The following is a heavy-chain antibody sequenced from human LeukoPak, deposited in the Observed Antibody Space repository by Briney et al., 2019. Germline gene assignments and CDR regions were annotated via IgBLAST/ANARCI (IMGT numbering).Heavy chain of an antibody. D-gene: IGHD2-2*01. CDR3: AKDRVPAANYYGMDV. CDR1: GFTLSSNY. CDR2: IYSGGST. Sequence: GSLRLSCAASGFTLSSNYMSWVRQAPGKGLEGVSVIYSGGSTYYADSVKGRFTISRDNSKNTLYLQMNSLRAEDTAVYYCAKDRVPAANYYGMDVWGQGTTVTVSS. V-gene: IGHV3-53*05. J-gene: IGHJ6*02.